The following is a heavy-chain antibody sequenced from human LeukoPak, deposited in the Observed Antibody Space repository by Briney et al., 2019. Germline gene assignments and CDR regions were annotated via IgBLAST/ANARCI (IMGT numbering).Heavy chain of an antibody. CDR3: AKAPLGRCTGVICYSLDY. J-gene: IGHJ4*02. CDR2: ISGSDAGT. CDR1: GFTFNNYA. Sequence: PGGSLRLSCAASGFTFNNYAMSWGRRAPGGGLEWGSAISGSDAGTYYADSVKGRFTISRDNSKNTLYLQMNSLSAEDAAVYYCAKAPLGRCTGVICYSLDYWGQGTLVTVSS. V-gene: IGHV3-23*01. D-gene: IGHD2-15*01.